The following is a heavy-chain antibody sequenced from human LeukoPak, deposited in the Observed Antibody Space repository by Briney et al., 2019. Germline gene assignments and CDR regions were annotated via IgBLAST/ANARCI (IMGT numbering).Heavy chain of an antibody. CDR1: GFTFSSYA. D-gene: IGHD6-19*01. CDR2: ISGSGGST. CDR3: AKDHSSGWYENFDY. J-gene: IGHJ4*02. Sequence: GGSLRLSCAASGFTFSSYAMSWVRQAPGKGLEWVSAISGSGGSTYYADSVKGRFTISRDNSKNTLCLQMNSLRAEDTAVYYCAKDHSSGWYENFDYWGQGTLVTVSS. V-gene: IGHV3-23*01.